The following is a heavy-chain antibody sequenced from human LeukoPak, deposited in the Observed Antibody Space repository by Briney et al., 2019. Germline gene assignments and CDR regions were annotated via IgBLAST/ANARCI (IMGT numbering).Heavy chain of an antibody. V-gene: IGHV3-23*01. CDR2: ISGSGGST. Sequence: GRSLRLSCAASGFTFSSYAMSWVRQAPGKGLEWVSAISGSGGSTYYADSVKGRFTISRDNSKNTLYLQMNSLRAEDTAVYYCAKDLWGGYDSDYWGQRTLVTVSS. CDR3: AKDLWGGYDSDY. D-gene: IGHD3-16*01. CDR1: GFTFSSYA. J-gene: IGHJ4*02.